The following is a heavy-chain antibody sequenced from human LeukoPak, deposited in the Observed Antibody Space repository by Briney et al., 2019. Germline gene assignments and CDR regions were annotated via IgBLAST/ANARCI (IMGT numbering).Heavy chain of an antibody. CDR3: ARDRSFSSPDAFDI. D-gene: IGHD6-6*01. J-gene: IGHJ3*02. CDR2: IIPIFGTA. CDR1: GGTFSSYT. V-gene: IGHV1-69*05. Sequence: SVKVSCKASGGTFSSYTISWVRQAPGQGLEWMGGIIPIFGTANNAQKFQGRVTITTDESTSTVYMELSSLRSEDTAVYYCARDRSFSSPDAFDIWGQGTMATVSS.